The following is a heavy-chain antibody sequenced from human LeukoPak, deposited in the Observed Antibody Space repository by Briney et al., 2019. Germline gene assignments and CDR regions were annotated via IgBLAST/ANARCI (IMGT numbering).Heavy chain of an antibody. CDR2: INHSGST. V-gene: IGHV4-34*01. Sequence: SETLSLTCAVYGGSFSGYYWSWIRQPPGKGLEWIGEINHSGSTNYNPSLKSRVTISVDTSKNQFSLKLSSVTAADTAVYYCARAIAARPRLRYSSSPFDYWGQGTLVTVSP. J-gene: IGHJ4*02. CDR1: GGSFSGYY. D-gene: IGHD6-6*01. CDR3: ARAIAARPRLRYSSSPFDY.